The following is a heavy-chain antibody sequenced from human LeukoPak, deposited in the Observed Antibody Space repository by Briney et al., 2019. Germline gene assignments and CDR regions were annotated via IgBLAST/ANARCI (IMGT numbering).Heavy chain of an antibody. CDR3: ARDWLVVPAALPYNWFDP. CDR2: IYTSGST. J-gene: IGHJ5*02. Sequence: PSQTLSLTCTVSGRSISSYYWSWIRQPAGKGLEWIGRIYTSGSTNYNPSLKSRVTMSVDTSKNQFSLKLSSVTAADTAVYYCARDWLVVPAALPYNWFDPWGQGTLVTVSS. D-gene: IGHD2-2*01. V-gene: IGHV4-4*07. CDR1: GRSISSYY.